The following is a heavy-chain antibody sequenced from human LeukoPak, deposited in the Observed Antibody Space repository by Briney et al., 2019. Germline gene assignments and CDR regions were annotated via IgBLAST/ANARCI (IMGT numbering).Heavy chain of an antibody. D-gene: IGHD1-26*01. V-gene: IGHV3-74*01. Sequence: GGSLRLSCAASGFTFGSYWMHWVRQAPGKGLVWVSRINTDGGDKIYAASVKGRFTISRDNAKNTLSLQMNSLRAEDTAVYYCARDEKIVGASGQDYWGQGTLVTVSS. CDR2: INTDGGDK. CDR1: GFTFGSYW. J-gene: IGHJ4*02. CDR3: ARDEKIVGASGQDY.